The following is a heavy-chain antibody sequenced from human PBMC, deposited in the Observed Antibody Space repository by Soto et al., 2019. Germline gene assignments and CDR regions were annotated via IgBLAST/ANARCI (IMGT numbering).Heavy chain of an antibody. CDR3: ARGGRDGYWARTYHFDF. CDR1: GGNLGGLC. V-gene: IGHV4-34*01. CDR2: INHSGIT. D-gene: IGHD5-12*01. J-gene: IGHJ4*02. Sequence: AVEGGNLGGLCWRRISQPPGKGLEWIGEINHSGITNYSPSLKSRVTISADTSMNQFSLKLSSVTAADTSVYYCARGGRDGYWARTYHFDFWRKGTLVTGSS.